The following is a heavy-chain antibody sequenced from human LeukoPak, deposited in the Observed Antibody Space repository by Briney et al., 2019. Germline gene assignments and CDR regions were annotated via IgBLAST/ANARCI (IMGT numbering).Heavy chain of an antibody. CDR2: IYYSGST. D-gene: IGHD3-22*01. V-gene: IGHV4-59*01. CDR3: ARNYYDSSGLMDV. Sequence: SETLSLTCTVSGGSISSYYWSWIRQPPGKGLEWIGYIYYSGSTNYNPSLKSRVTISVDTSKNQFSLKLSSVTAADTAVYYCARNYYDSSGLMDVWGKGTTVTVSS. CDR1: GGSISSYY. J-gene: IGHJ6*04.